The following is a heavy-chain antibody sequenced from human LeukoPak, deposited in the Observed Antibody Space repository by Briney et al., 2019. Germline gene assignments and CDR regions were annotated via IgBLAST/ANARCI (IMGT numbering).Heavy chain of an antibody. CDR1: GGSISSGSYY. V-gene: IGHV4-61*02. D-gene: IGHD5-18*01. Sequence: SQTLSLTCTVSGGSISSGSYYWSWIRQPAGKGLEWIGRIYTSGSTNYNPSLKSRVTISVDTSKNQFSLKLSSVTAADTAVYYCARVEFTAMVIPEGGSFDYWGQGTLVTVSS. CDR2: IYTSGST. CDR3: ARVEFTAMVIPEGGSFDY. J-gene: IGHJ4*02.